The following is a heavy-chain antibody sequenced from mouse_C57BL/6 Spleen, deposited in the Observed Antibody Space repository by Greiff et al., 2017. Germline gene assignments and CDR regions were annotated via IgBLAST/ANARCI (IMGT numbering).Heavy chain of an antibody. J-gene: IGHJ4*01. V-gene: IGHV1-62-2*01. Sequence: QVQLKQSGAELVQPGASVKLSCKASGYTFTEYTIHWVKQRSGQGLEWIGWFYPGSGSIKYNEKFKDKATLTADKSASTVYMELSSLKSEDSAVYFCARHEASGSSYDYAMDYWGQGTSVTVSS. CDR1: GYTFTEYT. CDR2: FYPGSGSI. D-gene: IGHD1-1*01. CDR3: ARHEASGSSYDYAMDY.